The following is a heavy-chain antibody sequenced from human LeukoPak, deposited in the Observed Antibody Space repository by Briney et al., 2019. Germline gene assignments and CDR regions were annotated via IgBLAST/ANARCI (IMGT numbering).Heavy chain of an antibody. CDR2: IYYSGST. J-gene: IGHJ5*02. V-gene: IGHV4-31*03. CDR1: GGSISSGGYY. Sequence: SETLSLTCTVSGGSISSGGYYWSWIRQHPGKGLEWIGYIYYSGSTYYNPSLKSRVTISVDTSKNQFSLKLSSVTAADTAVYYCARVLNPQFDPWGQGTLVTVSS. CDR3: ARVLNPQFDP.